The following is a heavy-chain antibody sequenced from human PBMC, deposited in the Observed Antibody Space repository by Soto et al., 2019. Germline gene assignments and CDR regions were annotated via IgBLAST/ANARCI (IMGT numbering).Heavy chain of an antibody. CDR3: ARDRCTLTSCYSWFDP. J-gene: IGHJ5*02. Sequence: SETLCLTCSVAGESITNGDCYWTSIRQPPGKGLEWIGYIDYSGITYSNPSLKSRITISVDTSKNQFSLRLSSVTAADTAVYYCARDRCTLTSCYSWFDPWGQGTLVTVSS. CDR1: GESITNGDCY. V-gene: IGHV4-30-4*08. CDR2: IDYSGIT. D-gene: IGHD2-2*01.